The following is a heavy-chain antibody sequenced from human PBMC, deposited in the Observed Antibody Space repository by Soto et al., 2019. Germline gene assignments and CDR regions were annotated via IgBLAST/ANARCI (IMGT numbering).Heavy chain of an antibody. Sequence: QVQLVQSGAEVKKPGASVKVSCKASGYTFTNYYMHWVRQAPGQGLEWMGISSPRGGATYAQDFQDRVTLTRDTSTSPAYMERTGLTSTAAAAYFCARDRSSDGLAWLDPWGQGTLVTVSS. CDR1: GYTFTNYY. J-gene: IGHJ5*02. CDR2: SSPRGGA. D-gene: IGHD6-19*01. CDR3: ARDRSSDGLAWLDP. V-gene: IGHV1-46*01.